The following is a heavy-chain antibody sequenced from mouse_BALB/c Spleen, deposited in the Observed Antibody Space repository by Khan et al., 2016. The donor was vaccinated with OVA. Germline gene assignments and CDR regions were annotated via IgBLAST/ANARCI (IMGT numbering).Heavy chain of an antibody. CDR2: INTYPGEP. D-gene: IGHD1-1*01. Sequence: QIQLVQSGPELKKPGETVKISCKASGYTFTNYGMNWVKQAPGKGLKWMGWINTYPGEPTYADDFKGRFAFSLETSASTAYLQINNLKNEDTATYFCARGSSRAMDYWGQGTSVTVSS. J-gene: IGHJ4*01. CDR1: GYTFTNYG. CDR3: ARGSSRAMDY. V-gene: IGHV9-3-1*01.